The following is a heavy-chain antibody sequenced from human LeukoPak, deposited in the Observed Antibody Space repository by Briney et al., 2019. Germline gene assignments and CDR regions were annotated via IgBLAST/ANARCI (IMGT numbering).Heavy chain of an antibody. CDR2: ISGSGGST. CDR1: GFTFSSYA. V-gene: IGHV3-23*01. Sequence: PGGSLRLSCAASGFTFSSYAMSWVRQAPGKGLEWVSAISGSGGSTYYADSVKGRFTISRDNSKNTLYLQMNSLRAEDTAVYYCAKGREYIQLRLEADYWGQGTLVTVSS. J-gene: IGHJ4*02. CDR3: AKGREYIQLRLEADY. D-gene: IGHD5-18*01.